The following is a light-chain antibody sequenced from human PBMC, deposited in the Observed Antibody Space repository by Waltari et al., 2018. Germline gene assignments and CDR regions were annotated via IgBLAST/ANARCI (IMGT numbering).Light chain of an antibody. CDR2: GAS. CDR3: QQYKSYPLT. V-gene: IGKV1-5*03. Sequence: DIQMTQSPSTLSASVGDRVTISCRASQSLVTFLAWYQQKPGKPPKLLIHGASTLQIGVPSRFSGSGSGTEFTLTISSLQPDDFATYYCQQYKSYPLTFGGGTRVEIK. J-gene: IGKJ4*01. CDR1: QSLVTF.